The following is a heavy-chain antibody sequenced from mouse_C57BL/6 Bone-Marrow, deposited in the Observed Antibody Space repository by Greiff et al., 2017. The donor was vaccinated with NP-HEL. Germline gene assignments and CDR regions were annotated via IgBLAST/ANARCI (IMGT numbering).Heavy chain of an antibody. CDR1: GYTFTDYY. J-gene: IGHJ2*01. Sequence: EVKLQQSGPELVKPGASVKISCKASGYTFTDYYMNWVKQSHGKSLEWIGDINPNNGGTSYNQKFKGKATLTVDKSSSTAYMELRSLTSEDSAVYYCARFIYYYGSSPFDYWGQGTTLTVSS. D-gene: IGHD1-1*01. V-gene: IGHV1-26*01. CDR2: INPNNGGT. CDR3: ARFIYYYGSSPFDY.